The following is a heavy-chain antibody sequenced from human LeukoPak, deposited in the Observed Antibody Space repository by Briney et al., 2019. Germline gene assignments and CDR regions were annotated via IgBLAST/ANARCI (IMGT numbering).Heavy chain of an antibody. V-gene: IGHV3-23*01. J-gene: IGHJ6*02. D-gene: IGHD3-3*01. Sequence: GGSLRLSCAASGFTFSSYAMSWVRQAPGKGLEWVSAISGSGGSTYYADSVKGRFTISRDNSKNTLYLQMNSLRAEDTAVYYCAKREIRFLERGNYYYGMDVWGQGTTVTVSS. CDR3: AKREIRFLERGNYYYGMDV. CDR1: GFTFSSYA. CDR2: ISGSGGST.